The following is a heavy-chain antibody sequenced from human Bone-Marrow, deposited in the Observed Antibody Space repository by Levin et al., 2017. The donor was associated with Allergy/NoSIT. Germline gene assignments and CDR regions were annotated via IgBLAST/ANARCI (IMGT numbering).Heavy chain of an antibody. CDR1: GFTLSNYA. Sequence: PGGSLRLSCAASGFTLSNYAMHWVRQAPGQGLQWVAVASYDGNNEYYADSMKGRFTISRDNSKNTLYLQMSSLTTDDTAVYYCARGRLAATGTWGSFDHWGQGTLVAVSS. CDR3: ARGRLAATGTWGSFDH. J-gene: IGHJ4*02. D-gene: IGHD6-13*01. V-gene: IGHV3-30-3*01. CDR2: ASYDGNNE.